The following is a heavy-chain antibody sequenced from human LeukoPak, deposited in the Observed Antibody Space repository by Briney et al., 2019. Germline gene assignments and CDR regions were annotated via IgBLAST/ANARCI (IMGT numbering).Heavy chain of an antibody. CDR3: AKALRIAHFDY. CDR2: IKQDGSEK. D-gene: IGHD2-21*01. CDR1: GFTFSSYW. J-gene: IGHJ4*02. Sequence: PGGSLRLSCAASGFTFSSYWMSWVRQAPGKGLEWVANIKQDGSEKYYVDSVKGRFTISRDNAKNSLYLQMNSLRAEDTAVYYCAKALRIAHFDYWGQGALVTVSS. V-gene: IGHV3-7*01.